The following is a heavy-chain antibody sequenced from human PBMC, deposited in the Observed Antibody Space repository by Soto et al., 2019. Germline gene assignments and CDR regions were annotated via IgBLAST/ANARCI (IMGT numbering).Heavy chain of an antibody. V-gene: IGHV3-23*01. CDR1: RFTFSDYA. CDR3: AKVVIYGDHRAGSFDI. D-gene: IGHD4-17*01. CDR2: VSDGGDTT. J-gene: IGHJ3*02. Sequence: PGGSLRLSCAASRFTFSDYAMTWVRQAPGKGLEWVSVVSDGGDTTYYAASVRGRFTISRDNSKDTVYLQMNSLRAEDTAVYYCAKVVIYGDHRAGSFDIWGRGTMVTVSS.